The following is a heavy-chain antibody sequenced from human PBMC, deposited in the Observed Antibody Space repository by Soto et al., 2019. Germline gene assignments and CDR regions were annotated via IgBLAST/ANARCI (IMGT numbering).Heavy chain of an antibody. CDR3: ARGGYSSSWSPFDY. CDR2: IIPIFGTA. Sequence: GASVKVSCKASGGTFSSYAISWVRQAPGQGLEWMGGIIPIFGTANYAQKFQGRVTITADESTSTVYMELSSLRSEDTAVYYCARGGYSSSWSPFDYWGQGTLVTVSS. V-gene: IGHV1-69*13. J-gene: IGHJ4*02. D-gene: IGHD6-13*01. CDR1: GGTFSSYA.